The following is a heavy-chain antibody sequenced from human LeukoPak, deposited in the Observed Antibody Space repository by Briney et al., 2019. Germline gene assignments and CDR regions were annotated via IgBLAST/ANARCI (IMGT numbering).Heavy chain of an antibody. V-gene: IGHV3-23*01. CDR3: AKDDGHITMVRGVIANFDY. D-gene: IGHD3-10*01. CDR1: GFTFSSYG. Sequence: GGSLRLSCAASGFTFSSYGMSWVRQAPGKGLEWVSAISGSGGSTYYADSVKGRFTISRDNSKNTLYLQMNSLRAEDTAVYYCAKDDGHITMVRGVIANFDYWGQGTLVTVSS. J-gene: IGHJ4*02. CDR2: ISGSGGST.